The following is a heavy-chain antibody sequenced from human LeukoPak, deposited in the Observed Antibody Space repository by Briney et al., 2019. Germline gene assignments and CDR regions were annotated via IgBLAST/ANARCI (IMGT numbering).Heavy chain of an antibody. CDR3: AFTSHGWDWFDP. V-gene: IGHV1-18*01. Sequence: ASVKVSCEASGYTFTSYGISWVRQAPGQGLEWMGWISAYNGNTNYAQKLQGRVTMTTDTSTSTAYMELRSLRSDDTAVYYCAFTSHGWDWFDPWGQGTLVTVSS. J-gene: IGHJ5*02. D-gene: IGHD6-19*01. CDR2: ISAYNGNT. CDR1: GYTFTSYG.